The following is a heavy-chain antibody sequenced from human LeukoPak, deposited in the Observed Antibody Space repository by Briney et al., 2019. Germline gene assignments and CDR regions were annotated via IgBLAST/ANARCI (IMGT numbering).Heavy chain of an antibody. Sequence: GGSLRLSCAASGFTFSTYWMSWVRQAPGKGLEWVANIKQDGSEKYYVDSVKGRFTISRDNSKNMLYLQMNSLRAGDTARYFCARDPNGDYIGAFEFWGQGTGVTVSS. CDR3: ARDPNGDYIGAFEF. V-gene: IGHV3-7*03. CDR1: GFTFSTYW. D-gene: IGHD4-17*01. J-gene: IGHJ3*01. CDR2: IKQDGSEK.